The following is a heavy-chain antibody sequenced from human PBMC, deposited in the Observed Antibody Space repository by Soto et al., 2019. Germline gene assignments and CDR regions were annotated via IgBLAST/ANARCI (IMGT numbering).Heavy chain of an antibody. CDR1: GYSISSGYY. J-gene: IGHJ3*02. CDR3: ARRVAGDAFDI. D-gene: IGHD6-19*01. Sequence: SETLSLTCAVSGYSISSGYYWGWIRQPPGKGLEWIGSIYHSGSTYYNPSLKSRVTISVDTSKNQFSLKLSSVTAADTAVYYCARRVAGDAFDIWGQGTMVTDSS. CDR2: IYHSGST. V-gene: IGHV4-38-2*01.